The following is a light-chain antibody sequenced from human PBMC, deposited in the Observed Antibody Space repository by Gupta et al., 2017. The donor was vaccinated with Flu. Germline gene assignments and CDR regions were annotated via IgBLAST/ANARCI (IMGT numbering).Light chain of an antibody. Sequence: ILLTQSPATLSLSPGERATLSCRASQSVSNYLAWYQQKPGQAPRLLISDASNRATGIPARFSGSGSATDFTLTISSVEPEDSAVYYCQQRSNWPSLTFGGGTKVEIK. J-gene: IGKJ4*01. CDR1: QSVSNY. CDR2: DAS. CDR3: QQRSNWPSLT. V-gene: IGKV3-11*01.